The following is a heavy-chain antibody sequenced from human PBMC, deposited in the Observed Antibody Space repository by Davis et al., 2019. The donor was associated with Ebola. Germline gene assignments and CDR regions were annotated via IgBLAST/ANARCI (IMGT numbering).Heavy chain of an antibody. CDR3: AKTDGIAAAGTSGNY. J-gene: IGHJ4*02. CDR1: GFTFSSYG. D-gene: IGHD6-13*01. V-gene: IGHV3-30*18. CDR2: ISYDGSNK. Sequence: GESLKISCAASGFTFSSYGMHWVRQAPGKGLEWVAVISYDGSNKYYADSVKGRFTISRDNSKNTLYLQMNSLRAEDTAVYYCAKTDGIAAAGTSGNYWGQGTLVTVSS.